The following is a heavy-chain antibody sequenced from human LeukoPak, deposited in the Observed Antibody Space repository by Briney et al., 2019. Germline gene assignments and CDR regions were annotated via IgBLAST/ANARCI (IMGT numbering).Heavy chain of an antibody. CDR3: ARCQAAAKYH. Sequence: PSETLSLTCTVSGGSISSYYWGWIRQPPGKGLEWIGSIYYSGSTYYNPSLKSRVTISVDTSKNQFSLKLSSVTAADTAVYYCARCQAAAKYHWGQGTLVTVSS. D-gene: IGHD6-13*01. J-gene: IGHJ5*02. CDR2: IYYSGST. CDR1: GGSISSYY. V-gene: IGHV4-39*07.